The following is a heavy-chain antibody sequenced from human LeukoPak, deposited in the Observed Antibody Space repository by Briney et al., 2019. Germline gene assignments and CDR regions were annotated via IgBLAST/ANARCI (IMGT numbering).Heavy chain of an antibody. D-gene: IGHD6-19*01. CDR1: GGSFSGYY. CDR3: ARDGSGWYGSDY. Sequence: SEILSLTCAVYGGSFSGYYWSWIRQPPGKGLEWIGEINHSGSTNYNPSLKSRVTISVDTSKNQFSLKLSSVTAADTAVYYCARDGSGWYGSDYWGQGTLVTVSS. J-gene: IGHJ4*02. CDR2: INHSGST. V-gene: IGHV4-34*01.